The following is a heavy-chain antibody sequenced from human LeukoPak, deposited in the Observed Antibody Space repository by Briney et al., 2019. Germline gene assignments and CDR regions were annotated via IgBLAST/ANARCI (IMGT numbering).Heavy chain of an antibody. J-gene: IGHJ6*02. CDR3: AREQVVVGRGYYGMDV. Sequence: GGSLRLSCAASGFTFSSYAMHWVRQAPGKGLEWVSVMYSGGSTFYGDSVKGRFTISRDNSMNTLYLQMNSLRVDDTAVYYCAREQVVVGRGYYGMDVWGQGTTVTVSS. CDR2: MYSGGST. V-gene: IGHV3-66*01. CDR1: GFTFSSYA. D-gene: IGHD2-2*01.